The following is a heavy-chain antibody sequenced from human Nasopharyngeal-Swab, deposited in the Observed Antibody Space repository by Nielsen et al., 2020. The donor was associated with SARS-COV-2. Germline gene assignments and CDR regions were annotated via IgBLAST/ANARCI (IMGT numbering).Heavy chain of an antibody. J-gene: IGHJ2*01. V-gene: IGHV4-38-2*02. CDR3: ARIAAPPWYFDL. CDR2: IYHSGST. Sequence: SETLSLTCTVSGGSISSGYYWGWIRQPPGKGLEWIGSIYHSGSTYYNPSLKSRVTISVDTSKNQFSLKLSSVTAADTAVYYCARIAAPPWYFDLWGRGTLVTVSS. D-gene: IGHD6-6*01. CDR1: GGSISSGYY.